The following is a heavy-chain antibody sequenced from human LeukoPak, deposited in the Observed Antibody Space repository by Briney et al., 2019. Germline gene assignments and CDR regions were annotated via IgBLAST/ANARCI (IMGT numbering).Heavy chain of an antibody. D-gene: IGHD6-19*01. J-gene: IGHJ4*02. CDR3: ARETIAVAGTGFDY. CDR1: GYTFTSYG. CDR2: ISAYNGNT. V-gene: IGHV1-18*01. Sequence: GASVKVSCKASGYTFTSYGISWVRQAAGQGLEWMGWISAYNGNTNYAQKLQGRVTMTTDTSTSTAYMELRSLRSDDTAVYYCARETIAVAGTGFDYWGQGTLVTVSS.